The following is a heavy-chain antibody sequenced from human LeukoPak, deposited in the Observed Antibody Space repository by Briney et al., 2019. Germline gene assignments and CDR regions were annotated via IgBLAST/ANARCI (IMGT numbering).Heavy chain of an antibody. D-gene: IGHD4-17*01. J-gene: IGHJ5*02. CDR1: GYSFTSYW. V-gene: IGHV5-51*01. Sequence: GESLKISCEGSGYSFTSYWIGWVRRMPGKGLGWMGIIYPGDSDTRYSPSFQGQVTISADKSISTAYLQWSSLKASDTAMYYCARRLGTVTTQNWFDPWGQGTLVTVSS. CDR3: ARRLGTVTTQNWFDP. CDR2: IYPGDSDT.